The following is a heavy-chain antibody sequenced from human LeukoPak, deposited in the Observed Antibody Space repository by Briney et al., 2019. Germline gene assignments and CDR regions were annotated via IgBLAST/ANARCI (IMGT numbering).Heavy chain of an antibody. D-gene: IGHD1-14*01. CDR3: ATETNGRHYGY. J-gene: IGHJ4*02. CDR1: GLTFSTSG. Sequence: GGSLRLSCTTSGLTFSTSGFNWVRQAPGKGLEWVASIGPTGFDRYHADSIKGRFTISRDNANNFLYLQMDSLRAEDTAVYYCATETNGRHYGYWGQGTLLTVSS. V-gene: IGHV3-21*06. CDR2: IGPTGFDR.